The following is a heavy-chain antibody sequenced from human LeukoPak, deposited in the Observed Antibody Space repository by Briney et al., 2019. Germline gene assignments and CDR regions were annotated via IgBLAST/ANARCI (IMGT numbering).Heavy chain of an antibody. D-gene: IGHD3-16*01. J-gene: IGHJ4*02. V-gene: IGHV4-59*12. CDR3: ARANDYGDYFDY. CDR2: IYYSGST. Sequence: SETLSLTCTVSGGSISSYYWSWIRQPPGKGLEWIGYIYYSGSTYYNPSLKSRVTISVDRSKNQFSLKLSSVTAADTAVYYCARANDYGDYFDYWGQGTLVTVSS. CDR1: GGSISSYY.